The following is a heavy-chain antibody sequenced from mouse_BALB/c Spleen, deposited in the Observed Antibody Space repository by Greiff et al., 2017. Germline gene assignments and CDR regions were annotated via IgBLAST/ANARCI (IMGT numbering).Heavy chain of an antibody. J-gene: IGHJ4*01. CDR2: IYPGDGDT. Sequence: QVQLQQSGPELVKPGASVKISCKASGYAFSSSWMNWVKQRPGQGLEWIGRIYPGDGDTNYNGKFKGKATLTADKSSSTAYMQLSSLTSVDSAVYFCARSWSLYYYAMDYWGQGTSVTVSS. CDR3: ARSWSLYYYAMDY. CDR1: GYAFSSSW. V-gene: IGHV1-82*01. D-gene: IGHD1-1*02.